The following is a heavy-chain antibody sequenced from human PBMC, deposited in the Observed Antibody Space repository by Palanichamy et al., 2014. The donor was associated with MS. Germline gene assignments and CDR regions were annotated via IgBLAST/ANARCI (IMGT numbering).Heavy chain of an antibody. Sequence: VQLQGSGPGLVKPSETLSLTCTVSGASVNSGSYYWSWIRQPPGKGLEWIGYIYYSGNTNYNPSLKSRVTISVDTSKNHSSLKLSSVTAADTAVYYCATNLCTSTNCYLPFHYWGQGTLVTVSS. CDR1: GASVNSGSYY. D-gene: IGHD2-2*01. CDR2: IYYSGNT. CDR3: ATNLCTSTNCYLPFHY. V-gene: IGHV4-61*03. J-gene: IGHJ4*02.